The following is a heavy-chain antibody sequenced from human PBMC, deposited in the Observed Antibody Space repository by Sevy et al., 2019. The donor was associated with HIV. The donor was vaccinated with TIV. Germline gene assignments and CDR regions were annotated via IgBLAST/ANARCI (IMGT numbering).Heavy chain of an antibody. J-gene: IGHJ4*02. V-gene: IGHV4-59*01. CDR3: XXXATGAFDY. D-gene: IGHD5-12*01. Sequence: SETLSLTCTVSGGSITTYYWSWIRQPPGKGLEWIGYIHYSGRTNYNPSLKSRLTISVDTSKNQFSLKLTSVTAADTXXXXXXXXATGAFDYWGQGTLVTVSS. CDR1: GGSITTYY. CDR2: IHYSGRT.